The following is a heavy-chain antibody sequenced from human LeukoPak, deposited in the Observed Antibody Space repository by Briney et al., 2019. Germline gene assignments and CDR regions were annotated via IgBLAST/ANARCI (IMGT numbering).Heavy chain of an antibody. Sequence: ASVKVSCKAAGYTFTGHFIHWLRQAPGQGPEWMGWINPNNGGTNYAQKFQGRVTMTRGMSLTTVYMELNSLRSDDTAVYYCARDAGQYDDPEHSLPRRDTFDNWGQGTLVTASS. CDR3: ARDAGQYDDPEHSLPRRDTFDN. CDR1: GYTFTGHF. J-gene: IGHJ4*02. D-gene: IGHD3-16*01. V-gene: IGHV1-2*02. CDR2: INPNNGGT.